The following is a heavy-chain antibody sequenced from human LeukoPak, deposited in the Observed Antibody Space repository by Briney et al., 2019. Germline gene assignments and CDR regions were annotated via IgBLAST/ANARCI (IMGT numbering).Heavy chain of an antibody. Sequence: GASVKVSCKASGYTFTNYDINWVRQATGQGLEWLGWMSASSGNTGYAQKFQGRVSMTRATSISTAYLELSSLTFEDTAVYYCARTPPKGDIYYWGQGTLVTVSS. V-gene: IGHV1-8*01. D-gene: IGHD2-21*02. CDR1: GYTFTNYD. CDR3: ARTPPKGDIYY. J-gene: IGHJ4*02. CDR2: MSASSGNT.